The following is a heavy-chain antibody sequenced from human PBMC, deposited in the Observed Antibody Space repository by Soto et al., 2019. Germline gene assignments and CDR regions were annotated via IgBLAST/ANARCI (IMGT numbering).Heavy chain of an antibody. CDR3: ARVIAVTDYYYYGMDV. CDR2: INSDGSST. Sequence: SLRLSCAASGFTFSSYWMHWVRQAPGKGLVWVSRINSDGSSTSYADSVKGRFTISRDNAKNTLYLQMNSLRAEDTAVYYCARVIAVTDYYYYGMDVWGQGTTVTVSS. CDR1: GFTFSSYW. J-gene: IGHJ6*02. V-gene: IGHV3-74*01. D-gene: IGHD6-19*01.